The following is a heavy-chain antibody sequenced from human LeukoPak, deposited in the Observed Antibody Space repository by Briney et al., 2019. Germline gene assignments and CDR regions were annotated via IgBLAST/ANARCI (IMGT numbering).Heavy chain of an antibody. J-gene: IGHJ4*02. V-gene: IGHV3-23*01. CDR3: AKDGGRYDFDY. D-gene: IGHD3-16*01. Sequence: GGSLRLSCAASGFTFSTYAMSWVRQAPGKGLEWVSGINSGGSTHYADSVKGRFTISRDNSKNTLFLQVNSQRVEDTAVYYCAKDGGRYDFDYWGQGTLVAVSS. CDR1: GFTFSTYA. CDR2: INSGGST.